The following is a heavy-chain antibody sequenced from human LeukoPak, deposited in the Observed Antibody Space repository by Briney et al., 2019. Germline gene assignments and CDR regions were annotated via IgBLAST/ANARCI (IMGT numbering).Heavy chain of an antibody. D-gene: IGHD2-21*02. Sequence: PGGSLRLSCAASGFTFRIYGMSWLRQAPGKGLEWVSAIRGSGAQTFYADSVQGRFTISRDNPKNTLYLEMNSLRAEDTAVYYCAKTPPYEVYCSGDCPYLFDHWGRGTMVTVSS. CDR1: GFTFRIYG. CDR3: AKTPPYEVYCSGDCPYLFDH. V-gene: IGHV3-23*01. J-gene: IGHJ4*02. CDR2: IRGSGAQT.